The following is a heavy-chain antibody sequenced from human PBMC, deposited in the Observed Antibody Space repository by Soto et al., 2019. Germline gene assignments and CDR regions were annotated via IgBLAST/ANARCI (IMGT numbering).Heavy chain of an antibody. CDR2: IYYSGST. J-gene: IGHJ6*02. D-gene: IGHD5-18*01. CDR3: ARGGTWIQLWFYGMDV. CDR1: GGSVSSGSYY. Sequence: QVQLQESGPGLVKPSETLSLTCTVSGGSVSSGSYYWSWIRQPPGKGLEWIGYIYYSGSTNYNPSLKIRVTISVDTSKNQFSLKLSSVTAADTAVYYCARGGTWIQLWFYGMDVWGQGTTVTVSS. V-gene: IGHV4-61*01.